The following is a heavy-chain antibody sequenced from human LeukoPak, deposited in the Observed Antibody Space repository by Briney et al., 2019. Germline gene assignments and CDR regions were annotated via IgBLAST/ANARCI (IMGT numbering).Heavy chain of an antibody. V-gene: IGHV1-69*05. Sequence: SVKVSRKASGGTFSSYAISWVRQAPGQGLEWMGGIIPIFGTANYAQKLQGRVTITTDESTSTAYLELSSLRSEDTAVYYCARPITIFGVEQGGWFDPWGQGTLVTVSS. CDR3: ARPITIFGVEQGGWFDP. CDR2: IIPIFGTA. CDR1: GGTFSSYA. J-gene: IGHJ5*02. D-gene: IGHD3-3*01.